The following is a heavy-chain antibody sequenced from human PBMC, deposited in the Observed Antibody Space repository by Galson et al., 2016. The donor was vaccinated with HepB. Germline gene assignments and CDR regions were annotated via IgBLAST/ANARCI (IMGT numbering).Heavy chain of an antibody. J-gene: IGHJ5*02. CDR3: AMDTHASLGVFGP. Sequence: SLRLSCAASGFLFDDYAMHWVRQGPGKGLDWVSYINWNGDSTDYADSVKGRFTISRDNSKNTVYLQMNSLRAEDTATYYCAMDTHASLGVFGPWGQGTLVTVSS. V-gene: IGHV3-9*01. D-gene: IGHD3-16*01. CDR1: GFLFDDYA. CDR2: INWNGDST.